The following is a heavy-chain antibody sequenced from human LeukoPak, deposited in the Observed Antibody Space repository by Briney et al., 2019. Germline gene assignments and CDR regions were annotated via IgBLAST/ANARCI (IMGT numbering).Heavy chain of an antibody. D-gene: IGHD2-2*01. CDR1: GYSISSGYY. Sequence: SETLSLTCTVSGYSISSGYYWGWIRQPPGKGLEWIGSIYHSGSTYYNPSLKSRVTISVDTSKNQFSLKLSSVTAADTAVYYCARVWYQLLFDPGAFDIWGQGTMVTVSS. V-gene: IGHV4-38-2*02. CDR2: IYHSGST. CDR3: ARVWYQLLFDPGAFDI. J-gene: IGHJ3*02.